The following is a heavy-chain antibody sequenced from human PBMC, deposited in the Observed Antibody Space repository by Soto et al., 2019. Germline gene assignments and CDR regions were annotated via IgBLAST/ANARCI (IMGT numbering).Heavy chain of an antibody. D-gene: IGHD6-19*01. CDR2: LSGSGTST. V-gene: IGHV3-23*01. Sequence: EVQLLESGGGLVQPGGSLRLSCAASGFTFINYAMNWVRQAPGKGLEWVSGLSGSGTSTYYADSVKGRFTISRDNSRDTLFLQMNSLTAEDTAVDYCAKATTNGGWFNPFDSWGQGALVTVSS. CDR3: AKATTNGGWFNPFDS. J-gene: IGHJ4*02. CDR1: GFTFINYA.